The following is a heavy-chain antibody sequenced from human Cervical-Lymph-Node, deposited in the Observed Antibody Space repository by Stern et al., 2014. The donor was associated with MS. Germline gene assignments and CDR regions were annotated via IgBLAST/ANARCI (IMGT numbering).Heavy chain of an antibody. D-gene: IGHD1-26*01. CDR1: GFTFSSYG. Sequence: VQLVESGGGVVQPGRSLRLSCAASGFTFSSYGMHWVRQAPGKGLEWVAVISYDGSNTYYADSVKGRFTISRDNSKNTPYLQMNSLRAEDTAVYYCAKELGYSGSHYFDYWGQGTLVTVSS. CDR2: ISYDGSNT. J-gene: IGHJ4*02. CDR3: AKELGYSGSHYFDY. V-gene: IGHV3-30*18.